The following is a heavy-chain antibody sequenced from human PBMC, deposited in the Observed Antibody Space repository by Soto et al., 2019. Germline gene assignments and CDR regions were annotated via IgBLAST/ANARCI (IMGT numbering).Heavy chain of an antibody. D-gene: IGHD3-9*01. Sequence: PGGSLRLSCAASGFTVSSNYMSWVRQAPGKGLEWVSVIYSGGSTYYADSVKGRFTISRDNSKNTLYLQMNSLRAEDTAVYYCARVVANYDILTGFDPWGQGTLVTVSS. CDR3: ARVVANYDILTGFDP. V-gene: IGHV3-66*01. J-gene: IGHJ5*02. CDR1: GFTVSSNY. CDR2: IYSGGST.